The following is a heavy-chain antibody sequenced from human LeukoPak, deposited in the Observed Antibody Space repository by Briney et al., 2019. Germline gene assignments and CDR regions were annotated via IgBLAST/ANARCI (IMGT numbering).Heavy chain of an antibody. CDR2: INHSGST. V-gene: IGHV4-34*01. CDR3: ASRTIAAAGLDY. D-gene: IGHD6-13*01. CDR1: GGSFSGYY. Sequence: SETLSLTCAVYGGSFSGYYWSWIRQPPGKGLEGIGEINHSGSTNYNPSLKSRVTISVDTSKNQFSLKLSSVTAADTAVYYCASRTIAAAGLDYWGQGTLVTVSS. J-gene: IGHJ4*02.